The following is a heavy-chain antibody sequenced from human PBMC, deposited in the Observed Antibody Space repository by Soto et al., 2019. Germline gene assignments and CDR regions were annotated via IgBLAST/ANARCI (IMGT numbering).Heavy chain of an antibody. CDR2: IHPTGDNT. Sequence: GGSLRLSCAASGLPFDDYGMTWVRQAPGKGLQWVATIHPTGDNTHYADSVKGRFTISRDNSRNILYLQMNSLRVEDTAVYYCAKDPSTGFADCWGQGTLVTVSS. J-gene: IGHJ4*02. CDR3: AKDPSTGFADC. V-gene: IGHV3-23*01. CDR1: GLPFDDYG. D-gene: IGHD3-9*01.